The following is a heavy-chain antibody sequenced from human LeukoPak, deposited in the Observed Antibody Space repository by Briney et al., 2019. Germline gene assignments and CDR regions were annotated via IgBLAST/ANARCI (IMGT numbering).Heavy chain of an antibody. Sequence: SETLSLTCTVSGGSISSYYWSWIRQPPGKGLEWIGEINHSGSTNYNPSLKSRVTISVDTSKNQFSLKLSSVTAADTAVYYCARSGAVGYFDYWGQGTLVTVSS. D-gene: IGHD6-19*01. V-gene: IGHV4-34*01. CDR1: GGSISSYY. J-gene: IGHJ4*02. CDR3: ARSGAVGYFDY. CDR2: INHSGST.